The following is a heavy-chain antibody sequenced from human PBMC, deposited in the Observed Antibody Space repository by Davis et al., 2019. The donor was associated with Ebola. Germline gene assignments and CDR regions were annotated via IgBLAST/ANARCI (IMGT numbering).Heavy chain of an antibody. V-gene: IGHV3-74*01. CDR2: IKSDGRST. CDR1: GFSFSSYW. Sequence: GESLKISCAASGFSFSSYWMYWVRQRPGKGLVWVASIKSDGRSTDYADFVKGRFTITRDNAKNALYLQMNSLTPEDTAVYYCARDRGWLPDYWGQGTLVTVSS. CDR3: ARDRGWLPDY. D-gene: IGHD5-12*01. J-gene: IGHJ4*02.